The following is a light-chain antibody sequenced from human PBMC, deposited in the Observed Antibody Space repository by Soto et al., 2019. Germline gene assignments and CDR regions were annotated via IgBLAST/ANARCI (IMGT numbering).Light chain of an antibody. CDR1: QSISSSY. V-gene: IGKV3D-20*02. J-gene: IGKJ5*01. CDR3: QQRNNWPIT. CDR2: GAS. Sequence: EIVLTQSPGTLSLSPGERATLSCRASQSISSSYLAWYQQKPGQTPRLLIYGASSRATGIPDRFSGSGSETDFTLTVSRLEPEDFALYYCQQRNNWPITFGQGTRLEIK.